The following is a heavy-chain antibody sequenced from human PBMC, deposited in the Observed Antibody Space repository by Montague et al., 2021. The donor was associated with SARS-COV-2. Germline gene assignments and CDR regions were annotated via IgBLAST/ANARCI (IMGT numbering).Heavy chain of an antibody. D-gene: IGHD1-26*01. CDR3: ARTSASSDY. J-gene: IGHJ4*02. CDR2: TYYRSKWYN. Sequence: CPISGDSVPRNSAAWTWIRQSPLRGLEWLGRTYYRSKWYNDYAVSVKSRITINPDTSKNQISLQLNSVTPEDTAVYYCARTSASSDYWGQGTLVTVSS. V-gene: IGHV6-1*01. CDR1: GDSVPRNSAA.